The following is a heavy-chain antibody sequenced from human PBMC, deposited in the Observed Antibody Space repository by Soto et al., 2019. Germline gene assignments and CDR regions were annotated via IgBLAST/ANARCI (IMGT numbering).Heavy chain of an antibody. CDR3: ARGPPNAHAIPYYFDD. V-gene: IGHV4-59*01. CDR2: IYYSGST. J-gene: IGHJ4*02. CDR1: GGSISSYY. D-gene: IGHD2-8*01. Sequence: PSETLSLTCTVSGGSISSYYWSWIRQPPGKGLEWIGYIYYSGSTNYNPSLKSRVTISVDTSKNQFSLKLSSVTAADTAVYYCARGPPNAHAIPYYFDDWAQGTLVTVSS.